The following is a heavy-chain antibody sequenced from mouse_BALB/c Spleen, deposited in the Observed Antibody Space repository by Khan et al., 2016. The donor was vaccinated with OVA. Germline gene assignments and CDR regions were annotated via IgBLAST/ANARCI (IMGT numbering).Heavy chain of an antibody. CDR3: SRGNWQSYYFDY. CDR2: INPYNGAT. CDR1: GYRFTDSI. Sequence: EVKLVESGPELVKPGTSVRMSCKASGYRFTDSIIHWMKQKPGQGLDWIGYINPYNGATKDNEKFKGKATLTSDKSSNTAYLELSSLTSEDSAVYFCSRGNWQSYYFDYWGQGTTLTVSS. D-gene: IGHD4-1*01. V-gene: IGHV1S136*01. J-gene: IGHJ2*01.